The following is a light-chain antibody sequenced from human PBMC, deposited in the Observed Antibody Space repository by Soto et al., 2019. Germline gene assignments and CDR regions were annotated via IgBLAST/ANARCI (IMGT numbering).Light chain of an antibody. J-gene: IGLJ1*01. CDR2: EDT. CDR1: SSNIGAGYE. Sequence: QSVLTQPPSVSGAPGERVTISCTGSSSNIGAGYEVHWYQQLPGTSPKLLIYEDTDRPSGVPDRFSGSKSGTSASLAITGLLAEDEADYYCQSHDNSLSGSYVFGTGTKVTVL. V-gene: IGLV1-40*01. CDR3: QSHDNSLSGSYV.